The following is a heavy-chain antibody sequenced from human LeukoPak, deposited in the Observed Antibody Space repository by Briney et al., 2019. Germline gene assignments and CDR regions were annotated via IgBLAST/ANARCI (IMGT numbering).Heavy chain of an antibody. CDR3: ARVESPYDSSGYFYY. D-gene: IGHD3-22*01. V-gene: IGHV1-69*13. Sequence: SVKVSCKASGGTFSSYAISWVRQAPGQGLEWMGGIIPIFGTANYAQKFQGRVTITADESTSTAYMELSSLRSEDTAVYYYARVESPYDSSGYFYYWGQGTLVTVSS. CDR1: GGTFSSYA. J-gene: IGHJ4*02. CDR2: IIPIFGTA.